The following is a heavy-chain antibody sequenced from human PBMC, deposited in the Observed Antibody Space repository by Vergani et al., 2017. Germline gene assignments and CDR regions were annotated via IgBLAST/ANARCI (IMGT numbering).Heavy chain of an antibody. CDR3: ARGTGERDAFDI. CDR1: GFTFSNAW. CDR2: IKSKTDGGTT. J-gene: IGHJ3*02. Sequence: EVQLVESGGGLVKPGGSLRLSCAASGFTFSNAWMSWVRQAPGKGLEWVGRIKSKTDGGTTDYAAPVKGRFTTSRDNAKNSLYLQMNSLRAEDTAVYYCARGTGERDAFDIWGQGTMVTVSS. D-gene: IGHD1-1*01. V-gene: IGHV3-15*01.